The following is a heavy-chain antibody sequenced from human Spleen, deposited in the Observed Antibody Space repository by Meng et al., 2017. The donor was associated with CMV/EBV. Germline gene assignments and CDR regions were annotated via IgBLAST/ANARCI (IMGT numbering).Heavy chain of an antibody. CDR1: GFTFSSYE. CDR2: ISGSGSTK. CDR3: ARGYYDSTGYYYFVSY. Sequence: GESLKISCAASGFTFSSYEMNWVRQAPGKGLEWVSYISGSGSTKYYADSVRGRFTISRDNAKNSLSLQMNSLRAEDTAVYYCARGYYDSTGYYYFVSYWGQGTLVTVSS. D-gene: IGHD3-22*01. V-gene: IGHV3-48*03. J-gene: IGHJ4*02.